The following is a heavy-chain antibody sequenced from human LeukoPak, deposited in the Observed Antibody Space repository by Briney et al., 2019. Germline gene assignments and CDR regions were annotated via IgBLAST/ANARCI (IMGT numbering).Heavy chain of an antibody. J-gene: IGHJ4*02. Sequence: SETLSLTCTVSGYSISSGYYWGWIRQPPGKGLEWIGSIYHSGSTYYNPSFKIRATIAVDTSKNQFSLKLSSVTAADTAVYYCARDSSSGSYRTFDYWGQETLVTVSS. CDR2: IYHSGST. D-gene: IGHD1-26*01. CDR3: ARDSSSGSYRTFDY. V-gene: IGHV4-38-2*02. CDR1: GYSISSGYY.